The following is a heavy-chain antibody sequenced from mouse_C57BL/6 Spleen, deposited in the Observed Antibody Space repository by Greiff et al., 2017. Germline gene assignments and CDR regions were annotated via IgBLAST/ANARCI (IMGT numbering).Heavy chain of an antibody. V-gene: IGHV1-75*01. J-gene: IGHJ4*01. CDR3: ESSVHYAMDY. CDR1: GYTFTDYD. Sequence: VQLQHSGPGLVKPGASVTISCKASGYTFTDYDINWLKQRPGQGLEWIGWIFPGSGGTSYNEKFKGKATLTVDKSARTDYMMLRTLTSEVSEVYFCESSVHYAMDYWGQGTSVTVSS. CDR2: IFPGSGGT.